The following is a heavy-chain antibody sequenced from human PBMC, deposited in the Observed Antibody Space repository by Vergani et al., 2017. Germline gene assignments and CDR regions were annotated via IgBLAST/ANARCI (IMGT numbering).Heavy chain of an antibody. J-gene: IGHJ4*02. Sequence: QVQLQESGPGLVKPSETLSLTCTVSGASVKPYYWSWIRQPPGKGLEWMGYVSFRGDTLYDPSVKWLMTISINTSSNQFSLSLTSVTAADTAISYCARSRIYYGAGSPDYWGQGTLVTVSS. CDR2: VSFRGDT. D-gene: IGHD3-10*01. V-gene: IGHV4-59*02. CDR3: ARSRIYYGAGSPDY. CDR1: GASVKPYY.